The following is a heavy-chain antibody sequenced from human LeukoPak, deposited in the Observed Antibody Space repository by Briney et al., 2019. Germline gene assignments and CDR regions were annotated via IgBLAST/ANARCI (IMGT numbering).Heavy chain of an antibody. CDR2: TYCSGST. CDR1: GGSISSSSYY. J-gene: IGHJ5*02. D-gene: IGHD4-17*01. Sequence: SETLSLTCTVSGGSISSSSYYWGWIRQPPGKGLEWIGSTYCSGSTYYNPSLKSRVTISVDTSKNQFSLKLSSVTAADTAVYYCARHASLYGDYGGFDPWGQGTLVTVSS. CDR3: ARHASLYGDYGGFDP. V-gene: IGHV4-39*01.